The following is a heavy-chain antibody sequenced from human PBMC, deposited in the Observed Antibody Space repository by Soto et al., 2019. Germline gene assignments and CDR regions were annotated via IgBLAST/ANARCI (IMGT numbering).Heavy chain of an antibody. Sequence: EVQLVESGGRLVKPGGSLRLSCAASGFTFSSYSMNWVRQAPGKGLEWVSSISSSSSYIYYADSVKGRFTISRDNAKNSRYLQVNSLRAEDTAVYYCAREGIAAALDYWGQGTLVTVSS. D-gene: IGHD6-13*01. J-gene: IGHJ4*02. CDR2: ISSSSSYI. CDR3: AREGIAAALDY. CDR1: GFTFSSYS. V-gene: IGHV3-21*01.